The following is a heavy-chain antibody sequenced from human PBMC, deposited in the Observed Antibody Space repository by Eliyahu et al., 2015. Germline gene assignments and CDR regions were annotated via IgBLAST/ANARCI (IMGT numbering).Heavy chain of an antibody. CDR1: GFTFSSXG. CDR3: AKDTNDYSWFGYYYYYGMDV. V-gene: IGHV3-30*02. D-gene: IGHD4-11*01. J-gene: IGHJ6*02. CDR2: IRYDGSNK. Sequence: QVQLVESGGGVVQPGGSLRLSXAASGFTFSSXGLHWVRQAPGKGLEWVAFIRYDGSNKYYADSVKGRFTISRDNSKNTLYLQMNSLRAEDTAVYYCAKDTNDYSWFGYYYYYGMDVWGQGTTVTVSS.